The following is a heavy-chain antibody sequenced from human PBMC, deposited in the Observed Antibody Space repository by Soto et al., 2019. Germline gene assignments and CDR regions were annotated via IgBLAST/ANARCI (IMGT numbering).Heavy chain of an antibody. CDR2: INSDGSTT. D-gene: IGHD6-19*01. CDR3: ARGGGNSAWHSAFDI. J-gene: IGHJ3*02. CDR1: SLTFSSYS. Sequence: HPGGALSLTCSATSLTFSSYSVHWVRQAPGKGLVWVSRINSDGSTTNYADSVKGRFTISIDNAKNTLYLQMNSLRAEDTAVYYCARGGGNSAWHSAFDIWGQGTLVTVSS. V-gene: IGHV3-74*01.